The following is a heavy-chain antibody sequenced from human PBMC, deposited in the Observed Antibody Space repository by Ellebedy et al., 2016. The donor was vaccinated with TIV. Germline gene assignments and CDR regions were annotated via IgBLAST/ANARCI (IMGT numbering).Heavy chain of an antibody. Sequence: SVKVSCXASGCTFSSYAISWVRQAPGQGLEWMGRIIPLLGIANYAQKFQGRVTIIADKSTSTAYMELSSLRFEDTAVYYCARVDRYDDFDIWGQGTMVTVSS. D-gene: IGHD5/OR15-5a*01. CDR3: ARVDRYDDFDI. J-gene: IGHJ3*02. CDR1: GCTFSSYA. V-gene: IGHV1-69*04. CDR2: IIPLLGIA.